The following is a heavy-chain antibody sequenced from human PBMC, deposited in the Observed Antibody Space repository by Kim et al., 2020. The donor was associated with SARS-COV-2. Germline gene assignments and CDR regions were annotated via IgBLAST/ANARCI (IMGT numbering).Heavy chain of an antibody. CDR2: ISSSGSTI. D-gene: IGHD4-17*01. CDR1: GFTFSSYE. Sequence: GGSLRLSCAASGFTFSSYEMNWVRQAPGKGLEWVSYISSSGSTIYYADSVKGRFTISRDNAKNSLYLQMNSLRAEDTAVYYCARGSTYGDYYFDYWGQGTLVTVSS. J-gene: IGHJ4*02. CDR3: ARGSTYGDYYFDY. V-gene: IGHV3-48*03.